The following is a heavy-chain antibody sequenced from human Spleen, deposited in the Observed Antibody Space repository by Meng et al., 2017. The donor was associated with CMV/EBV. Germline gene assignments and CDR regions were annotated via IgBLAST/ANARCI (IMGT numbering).Heavy chain of an antibody. CDR1: GGSISSSSYY. V-gene: IGHV4-39*07. D-gene: IGHD4-11*01. Sequence: SETLSLTCTVSGGSISSSSYYWGWIRQPPGKGLEWIGSIYYSGSTYYNPSLKSRVTISVDTSKNQFSLKLSSVTAADTAVYCCARDNWAVVTTVSHWFDPWGQGTLVTVSS. CDR2: IYYSGST. J-gene: IGHJ5*02. CDR3: ARDNWAVVTTVSHWFDP.